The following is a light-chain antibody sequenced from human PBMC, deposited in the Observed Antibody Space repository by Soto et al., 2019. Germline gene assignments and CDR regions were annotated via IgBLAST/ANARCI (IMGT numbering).Light chain of an antibody. V-gene: IGLV2-23*01. J-gene: IGLJ1*01. Sequence: QSVLTQPASVSGSPGQSITISCTGTSSDVGSYNLVSWYQQHPGKAPKLMVHEGSKRPSGVSNRFSGSKSGNTASLTISGLQAEDEADYYCCSYAGSNTYVFGTGTKVTVL. CDR3: CSYAGSNTYV. CDR2: EGS. CDR1: SSDVGSYNL.